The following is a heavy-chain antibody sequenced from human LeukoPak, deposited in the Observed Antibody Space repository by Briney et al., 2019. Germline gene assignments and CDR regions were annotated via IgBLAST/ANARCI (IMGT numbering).Heavy chain of an antibody. CDR2: ISDSGGST. J-gene: IGHJ5*02. D-gene: IGHD3-10*01. V-gene: IGHV3-23*01. CDR3: AKSGSGTHRLNWFDP. Sequence: PGGSLRLSCAASGFTFSSYAVTWVSQAPGKGLEWVSSISDSGGSTYYADSVEGRFTISRDNSKNTLYLQMNSLRAEDTAVYYCAKSGSGTHRLNWFDPWGQGTLVTVSS. CDR1: GFTFSSYA.